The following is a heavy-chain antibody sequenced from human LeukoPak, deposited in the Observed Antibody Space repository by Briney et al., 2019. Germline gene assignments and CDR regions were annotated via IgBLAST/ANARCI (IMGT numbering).Heavy chain of an antibody. Sequence: GGSLRLSCAASGFTFSSYAMSWVRQAPGKGLEWVSAISGSGGSTYYADSVKGRFTISRDNSKNTLYLQMNSLRVEDTAVYYCAKDITLPVYYFDYWGQGTLVTVSS. CDR1: GFTFSSYA. CDR2: ISGSGGST. D-gene: IGHD3-10*01. CDR3: AKDITLPVYYFDY. V-gene: IGHV3-23*01. J-gene: IGHJ4*02.